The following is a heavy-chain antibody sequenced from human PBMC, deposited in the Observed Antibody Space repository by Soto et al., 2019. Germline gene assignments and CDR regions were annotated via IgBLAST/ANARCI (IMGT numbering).Heavy chain of an antibody. D-gene: IGHD2-2*01. CDR1: GGSISSGGYY. CDR2: IYYSGST. J-gene: IGHJ4*02. Sequence: QVQLQESGPGLVKPSQTLSLTCTVSGGSISSGGYYWSWIRQHPGKGLEWIGYIYYSGSTYYNPSLKSRVTISVDTSKNQFSLKLSSVAAAYTAVYYCARAVPDLVVVPAAMSVDYWGQGTLVTVSS. CDR3: ARAVPDLVVVPAAMSVDY. V-gene: IGHV4-31*03.